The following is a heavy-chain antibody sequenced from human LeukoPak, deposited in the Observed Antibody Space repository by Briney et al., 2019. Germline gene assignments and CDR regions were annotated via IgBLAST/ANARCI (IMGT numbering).Heavy chain of an antibody. J-gene: IGHJ4*02. Sequence: PSETLSLTCAVYGGSFSGYYWSWIRQPPGKGLEWIGEINHSGSTNYNPSLKSRVTISVDTSKNQFSLKLSSVTAADTAVYYCAEGGEGSFDYWGQGTLVTVSS. CDR1: GGSFSGYY. V-gene: IGHV4-34*01. CDR2: INHSGST. CDR3: AEGGEGSFDY. D-gene: IGHD3-10*01.